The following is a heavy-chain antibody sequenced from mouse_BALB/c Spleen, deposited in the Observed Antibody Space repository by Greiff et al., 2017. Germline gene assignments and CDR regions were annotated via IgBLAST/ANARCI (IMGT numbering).Heavy chain of an antibody. CDR3: NAYRGNYYAIDY. Sequence: VQLQQSGAELVRSGASVKLSCTASGFNINDYYMHWVKQRPEQGLEWIGWIDPENGDTEYAPKFQGKATMTADTSSNTAYLQLSSLTSEDTAVYYCNAYRGNYYAIDYWGQGTSVTVSA. D-gene: IGHD2-14*01. V-gene: IGHV14-4*02. J-gene: IGHJ4*01. CDR1: GFNINDYY. CDR2: IDPENGDT.